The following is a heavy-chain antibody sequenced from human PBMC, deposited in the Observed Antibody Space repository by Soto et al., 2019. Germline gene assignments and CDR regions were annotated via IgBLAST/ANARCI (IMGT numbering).Heavy chain of an antibody. J-gene: IGHJ3*02. CDR3: ARSPKSMVRGVIDAFDI. Sequence: PSETLSLTCAVSSGSISSSNWWSWVRQPPGKGLEWIGEIYHSGSTNYNPSLKSRVTISVDKSKNQFSLKLSSVTAADTAVYYCARSPKSMVRGVIDAFDIWGQGTRVTVSS. V-gene: IGHV4-4*02. CDR1: SGSISSSNW. CDR2: IYHSGST. D-gene: IGHD3-10*01.